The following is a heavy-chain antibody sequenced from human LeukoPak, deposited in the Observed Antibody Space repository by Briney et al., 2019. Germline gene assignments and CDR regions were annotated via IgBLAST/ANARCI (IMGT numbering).Heavy chain of an antibody. Sequence: GGSLRLSCAASGFTVSSNYMSWVRQAPGKGLEWVSVIYSGGSTYYADSVKGRFTISRDNSKNTLYPQMNSLRAEDTAVYYYARVSAGSGYDYGYYYYYYYMDVWGKGTTVTVSS. D-gene: IGHD5-12*01. CDR1: GFTVSSNY. CDR3: ARVSAGSGYDYGYYYYYYYMDV. CDR2: IYSGGST. J-gene: IGHJ6*03. V-gene: IGHV3-53*01.